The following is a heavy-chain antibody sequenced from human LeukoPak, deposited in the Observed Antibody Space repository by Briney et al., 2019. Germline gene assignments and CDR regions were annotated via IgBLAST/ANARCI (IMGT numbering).Heavy chain of an antibody. CDR3: ARHQWHYYYYMGV. D-gene: IGHD6-19*01. V-gene: IGHV4-39*01. J-gene: IGHJ6*03. CDR2: IYYSGDA. CDR1: GGSINSSSYY. Sequence: KPSETLSLTCTVSGGSINSSSYYWGWLRRPPGKGLEWIGSIYYSGDAYYNPSLKSRRVTISVDTSKNQFSLRLSSVTAADTAVYYCARHQWHYYYYMGVWGKGSTVTVSS.